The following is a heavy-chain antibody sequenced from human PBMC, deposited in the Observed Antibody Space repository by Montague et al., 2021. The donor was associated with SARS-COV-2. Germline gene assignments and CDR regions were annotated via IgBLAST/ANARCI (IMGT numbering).Heavy chain of an antibody. D-gene: IGHD3-3*01. CDR2: IYYSGST. Sequence: SETLSLTCTVSGGSISSSSYYWGWIRQPPGKGLEWIGSIYYSGSTYYNPSLQSRVTISVDTSKNQFSLKLSSVTAADTAVYYCARQMGQGSIFGVVIQYYFDYWGQGTLVTVSS. V-gene: IGHV4-39*01. CDR3: ARQMGQGSIFGVVIQYYFDY. J-gene: IGHJ4*02. CDR1: GGSISSSSYY.